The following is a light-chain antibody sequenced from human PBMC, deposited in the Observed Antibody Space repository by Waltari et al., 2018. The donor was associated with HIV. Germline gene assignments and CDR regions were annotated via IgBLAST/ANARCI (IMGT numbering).Light chain of an antibody. CDR3: SSYTSSSTYV. CDR1: SSDVGGYKY. Sequence: QSALTQPASVSGSPGQSITISCTGTSSDVGGYKYVSWYQQHPGKAPQLRIYDVSNRPLGVSNRCAGSKSGNTASLTISGLQAEDEADYYCSSYTSSSTYVCGTGTKVTVL. CDR2: DVS. J-gene: IGLJ1*01. V-gene: IGLV2-14*03.